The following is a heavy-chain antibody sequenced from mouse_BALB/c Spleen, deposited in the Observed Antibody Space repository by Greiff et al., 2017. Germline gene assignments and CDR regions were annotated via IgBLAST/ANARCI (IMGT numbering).Heavy chain of an antibody. Sequence: EVQLQESGPELVKPGASVKMSCKASGYTFTSYVMHWVKQKPGQGLEWIGYINPYNDGTKYNEKFKGKATLTSDKSSSTAYMELSSLTSEDSAVYYCSVVANDYYAMDYWGQGTSVTVSS. CDR1: GYTFTSYV. CDR3: SVVANDYYAMDY. D-gene: IGHD1-1*01. J-gene: IGHJ4*01. CDR2: INPYNDGT. V-gene: IGHV1-14*01.